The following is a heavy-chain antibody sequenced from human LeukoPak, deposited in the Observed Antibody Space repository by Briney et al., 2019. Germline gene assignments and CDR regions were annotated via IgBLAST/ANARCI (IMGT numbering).Heavy chain of an antibody. CDR3: ARGDYGGGFDY. Sequence: ASVKVSCKASGYTFTSYGITWVRQAPGQGLEWMGWISSYNGDTKYAQKLQGRVTVTTDTSTSTAYMELRSLSLDDTAVYYCARGDYGGGFDYWGQGTLVPVSS. V-gene: IGHV1-18*01. CDR2: ISSYNGDT. J-gene: IGHJ4*02. D-gene: IGHD4-23*01. CDR1: GYTFTSYG.